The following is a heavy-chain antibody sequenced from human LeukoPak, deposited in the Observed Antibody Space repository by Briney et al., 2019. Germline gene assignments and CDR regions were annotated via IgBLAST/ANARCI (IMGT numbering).Heavy chain of an antibody. Sequence: SETLSLTCTVSGGSISSSSYYWGWIRQPPGKGLEWIGSIYYSGSTYYNPSLKSRVTISVDTSKNQFSLKLSSVTAADTAVYYCARYSSSSSLDYWGQGTLVTVSS. CDR1: GGSISSSSYY. J-gene: IGHJ4*02. V-gene: IGHV4-39*01. CDR2: IYYSGST. D-gene: IGHD6-6*01. CDR3: ARYSSSSSLDY.